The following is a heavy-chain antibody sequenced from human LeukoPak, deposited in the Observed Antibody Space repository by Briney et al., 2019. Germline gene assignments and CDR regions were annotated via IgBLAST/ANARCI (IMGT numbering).Heavy chain of an antibody. CDR2: IYYSGST. Sequence: SETLSLTCTVSGGSISSYYWSWIRQPPGKGLEWIGYIYYSGSTNYNPSLKSRVTMSVDTSKNQFSLKLSALTAADTAVYYCAAPTLSYYDSSGYYSDRDWYFDLWGRGTLVTVSS. D-gene: IGHD3-22*01. J-gene: IGHJ2*01. V-gene: IGHV4-59*12. CDR3: AAPTLSYYDSSGYYSDRDWYFDL. CDR1: GGSISSYY.